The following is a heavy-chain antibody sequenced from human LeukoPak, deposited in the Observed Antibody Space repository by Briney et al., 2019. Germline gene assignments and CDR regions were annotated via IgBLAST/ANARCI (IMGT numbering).Heavy chain of an antibody. J-gene: IGHJ4*02. Sequence: RASETLSLTCAVYGGSFSGYYWSWIRQPPGKGLEWIGEIYHSGSTNYNPSLKSRVTISVDKSKNQFSLKLSSVTAADTAVYYCARLSAYYYDSSVDYWGQGTLVTVSS. CDR1: GGSFSGYY. CDR3: ARLSAYYYDSSVDY. V-gene: IGHV4-34*01. CDR2: IYHSGST. D-gene: IGHD3-22*01.